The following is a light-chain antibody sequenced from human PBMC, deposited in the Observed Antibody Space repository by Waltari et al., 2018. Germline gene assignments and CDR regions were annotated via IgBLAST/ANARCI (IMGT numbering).Light chain of an antibody. Sequence: QSALTQPPSASGSPGQSITISCTGISTAVEGYDPVFWYQQHPGKAPNLLIYEVTKRPSGVHDRFSGSKSDNTASLAGSGLQAEDEADYYCSSYAGGSSLMFGGGTKLTVL. CDR3: SSYAGGSSLM. CDR2: EVT. CDR1: STAVEGYDP. J-gene: IGLJ3*02. V-gene: IGLV2-8*01.